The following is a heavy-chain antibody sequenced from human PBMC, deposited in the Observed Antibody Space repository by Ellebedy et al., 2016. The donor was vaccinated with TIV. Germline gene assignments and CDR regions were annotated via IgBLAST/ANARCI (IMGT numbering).Heavy chain of an antibody. V-gene: IGHV4-59*01. D-gene: IGHD3-10*01. CDR3: ARVRRGRGEYYFDY. J-gene: IGHJ4*02. Sequence: GSLRLSCTVSGGSISSYYWKWIRQPPGKGLEGIGYIYNSGGTNYNPSLKSRVTISVDTSKNQFSLKLSSVTAADTAVYYCARVRRGRGEYYFDYWGQGTLVTVSS. CDR2: IYNSGGT. CDR1: GGSISSYY.